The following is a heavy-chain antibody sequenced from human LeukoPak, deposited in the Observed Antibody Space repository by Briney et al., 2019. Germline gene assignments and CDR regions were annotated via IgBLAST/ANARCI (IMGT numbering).Heavy chain of an antibody. CDR3: ARGGVAAAGTFGY. CDR2: IYYSGST. J-gene: IGHJ4*02. CDR1: GGSISSYY. D-gene: IGHD6-13*01. Sequence: SETLSLTCTVSGGSISSYYWSWIRQPPGKGLEWIGYIYYSGSTNYNPSLKSRVTISVDTSKNQFSLKLSSVTAADTAVYYCARGGVAAAGTFGYWGQGTLVTVSS. V-gene: IGHV4-59*01.